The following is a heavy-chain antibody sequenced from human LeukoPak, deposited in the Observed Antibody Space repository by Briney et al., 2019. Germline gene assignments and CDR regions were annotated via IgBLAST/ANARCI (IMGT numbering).Heavy chain of an antibody. CDR1: GFTFSSYA. J-gene: IGHJ4*02. CDR2: ISGSGGST. D-gene: IGHD5-24*01. CDR3: AKDRDGYKSGDFDY. V-gene: IGHV3-23*01. Sequence: GGSQRLSCAASGFTFSSYAMSWVRQAPGKGLEWVSAISGSGGSTYYADSVKGRFTISRDNSKNTLYLQMNSLRAEDTAVYYCAKDRDGYKSGDFDYWGQGTLVTVSS.